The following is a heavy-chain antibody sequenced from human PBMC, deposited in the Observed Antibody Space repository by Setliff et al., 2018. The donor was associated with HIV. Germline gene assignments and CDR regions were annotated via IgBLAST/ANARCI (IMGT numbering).Heavy chain of an antibody. Sequence: SETLSLTCTVSGGSVSSSSYYWGWLRQPPGKGLEWIASFSYSGTTYYSPSLKSRVTMSVDTSKNQFSLQLSSVTAADTAVYYCARAPFCYGSGSYQTFDYWGQGTLVTVSS. CDR1: GGSVSSSSYY. CDR3: ARAPFCYGSGSYQTFDY. CDR2: FSYSGTT. D-gene: IGHD3-10*01. J-gene: IGHJ4*02. V-gene: IGHV4-39*01.